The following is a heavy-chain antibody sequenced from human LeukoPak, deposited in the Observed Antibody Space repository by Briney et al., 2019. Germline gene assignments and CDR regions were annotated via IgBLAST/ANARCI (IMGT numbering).Heavy chain of an antibody. D-gene: IGHD3-22*01. CDR3: ATGNYYDSRGYYTFGH. CDR2: INGDGTTT. J-gene: IGHJ4*02. CDR1: GFTFNKYW. Sequence: GGSLRLSCAASGFTFNKYWMHWVRQVPGKGLVWVSRINGDGTTTSYADSVKGGFTMSRDNAKNTLCLQMSGLRVEDTAVYYCATGNYYDSRGYYTFGHWGQGTLVTVSS. V-gene: IGHV3-74*01.